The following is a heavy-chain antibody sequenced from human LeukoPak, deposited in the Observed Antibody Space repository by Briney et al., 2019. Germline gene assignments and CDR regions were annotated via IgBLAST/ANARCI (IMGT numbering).Heavy chain of an antibody. Sequence: ASVKVSCKASGYTFTDYYMHWVRQAPGQGLEWMGWMNPNSGNTGYAQKFQGRVTMTRNTSISTAYMELSSLRSEDTAVYYCARAGGITMVRGDFDYWGQGTPVTVSS. V-gene: IGHV1-8*02. CDR2: MNPNSGNT. D-gene: IGHD3-10*01. J-gene: IGHJ4*02. CDR3: ARAGGITMVRGDFDY. CDR1: GYTFTDYY.